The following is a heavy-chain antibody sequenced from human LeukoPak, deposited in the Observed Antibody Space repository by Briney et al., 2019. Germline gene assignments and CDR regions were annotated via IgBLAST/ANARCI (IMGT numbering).Heavy chain of an antibody. CDR1: GFTFDDYA. CDR3: AKDIHPGADSSWYHYWFDP. Sequence: GGSLRLSCAASGFTFDDYAMHWVRQAPGKGLEWVSGISWNSGSIGYADSVKGRFTISRDNAKNSLYLQMNSLRAEDTALYYRAKDIHPGADSSWYHYWFDPWGQGTLVTVSS. J-gene: IGHJ5*02. V-gene: IGHV3-9*01. CDR2: ISWNSGSI. D-gene: IGHD6-13*01.